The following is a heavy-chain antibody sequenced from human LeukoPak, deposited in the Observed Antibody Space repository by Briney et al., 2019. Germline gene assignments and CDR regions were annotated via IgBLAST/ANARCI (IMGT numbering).Heavy chain of an antibody. J-gene: IGHJ4*01. Sequence: GGSLRLSCAASGFTFSSYAMSWVRQAPGKGLEWVSGINWNGGSTGYADSVKGRFTISRDNAKNSLYLQMNSLRAEDTALYYCARDQRGGPYYDFWSGYYEGEFDYWGQGTLVTVSS. CDR3: ARDQRGGPYYDFWSGYYEGEFDY. D-gene: IGHD3-3*01. CDR1: GFTFSSYA. V-gene: IGHV3-20*04. CDR2: INWNGGST.